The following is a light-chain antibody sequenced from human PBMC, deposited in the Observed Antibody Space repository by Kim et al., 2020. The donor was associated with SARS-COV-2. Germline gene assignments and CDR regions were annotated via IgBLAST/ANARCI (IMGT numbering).Light chain of an antibody. J-gene: IGKJ2*01. V-gene: IGKV1-5*03. CDR3: QQYFIYST. CDR2: KVS. Sequence: LSASVGARVTITCRASQTIGTSLAWFQQKPGKAPKLLIYKVSTLQSGVPTRFSGSGSETEFTLTISSLQPDEFATYYCQQYFIYSTFGQGTKLEI. CDR1: QTIGTS.